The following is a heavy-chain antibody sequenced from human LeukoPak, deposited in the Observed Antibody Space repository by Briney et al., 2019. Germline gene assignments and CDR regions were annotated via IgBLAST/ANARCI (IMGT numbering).Heavy chain of an antibody. J-gene: IGHJ1*01. V-gene: IGHV1-18*01. Sequence: ASVKVSCKASGYTFTSYGISWVRQAPGQGLEWMGWISAYNGNTHYAQKLQGRFTMTTDTSTSTAYMELRSLRSDDTAVYYCARAIAVAGTTMDFQRWGPGTLVTVSS. CDR1: GYTFTSYG. D-gene: IGHD6-19*01. CDR2: ISAYNGNT. CDR3: ARAIAVAGTTMDFQR.